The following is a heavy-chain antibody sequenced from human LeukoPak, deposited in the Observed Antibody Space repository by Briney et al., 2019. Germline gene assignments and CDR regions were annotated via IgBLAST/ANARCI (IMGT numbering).Heavy chain of an antibody. V-gene: IGHV3-21*01. D-gene: IGHD5/OR15-5a*01. CDR1: ALLFSLYS. J-gene: IGHJ4*02. Sequence: GRSLTLSCAPSALLFSLYSTNWVRLAPDKGLEWVSSISSSSSYIYYADSVKGRFPISRDNAKNSLYLQMNSLRAEDTAVYYCAYVYGEVYYWGQGTLVTVSS. CDR2: ISSSSSYI. CDR3: AYVYGEVYY.